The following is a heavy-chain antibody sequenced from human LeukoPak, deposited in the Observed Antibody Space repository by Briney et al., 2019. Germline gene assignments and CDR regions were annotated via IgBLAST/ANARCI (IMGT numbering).Heavy chain of an antibody. J-gene: IGHJ4*02. CDR1: GFTFSSYG. V-gene: IGHV3-33*06. CDR2: IWYDGSNK. CDR3: AKDRKATGYYFDY. D-gene: IGHD5-24*01. Sequence: AGRSLRLSCAASGFTFSSYGMHWVRQAPGKGLEWVAVIWYDGSNKYYADSVKGRFTISRDNSKNTLYLQMNSLRAEDTAVYYCAKDRKATGYYFDYWGQGTLVTVSS.